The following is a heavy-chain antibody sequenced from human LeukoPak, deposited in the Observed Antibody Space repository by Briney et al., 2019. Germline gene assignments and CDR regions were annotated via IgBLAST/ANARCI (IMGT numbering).Heavy chain of an antibody. V-gene: IGHV3-7*03. Sequence: GGSLRLSRAASGFSFSGYWMTWVRQAPGRGLEWVANIKQDGSETSYVTSVRGRFTISRDNAKNSLYLQMNNLRVEDTAVYFCAREEVKSFDNWGQGTLVTVSS. CDR3: AREEVKSFDN. CDR2: IKQDGSET. CDR1: GFSFSGYW. J-gene: IGHJ4*02.